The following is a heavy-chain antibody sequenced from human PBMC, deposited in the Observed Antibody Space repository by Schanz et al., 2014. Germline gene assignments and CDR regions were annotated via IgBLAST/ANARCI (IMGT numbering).Heavy chain of an antibody. D-gene: IGHD1-26*01. CDR2: VYFTGST. J-gene: IGHJ4*02. V-gene: IGHV4-59*03. CDR1: GGSLRPYY. Sequence: QVQLRESGPGLVRPSETLSLTCTVSGGSLRPYYWSWIRQTPGKGLDCLGYVYFTGSTNYNPSLKSRVTISVDMSKNEFSLKLSSVTAADTAMYFCARQGDVYRLDYWGQGTLVTVTS. CDR3: ARQGDVYRLDY.